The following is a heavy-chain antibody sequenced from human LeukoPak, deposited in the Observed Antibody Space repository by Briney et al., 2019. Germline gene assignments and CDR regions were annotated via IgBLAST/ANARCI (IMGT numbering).Heavy chain of an antibody. J-gene: IGHJ4*02. D-gene: IGHD3-3*01. CDR1: GYTLTGYY. CDR3: ARDLAYDFWSGYYTAFDY. Sequence: ASVKVSCKASGYTLTGYYMHWVRQAPGQGLEWMGWINPNSGGTNYAQKFQGRVTMTRDTSISTAYMELSRLRSDDTAVYYCARDLAYDFWSGYYTAFDYWGQGTLVTVSS. V-gene: IGHV1-2*02. CDR2: INPNSGGT.